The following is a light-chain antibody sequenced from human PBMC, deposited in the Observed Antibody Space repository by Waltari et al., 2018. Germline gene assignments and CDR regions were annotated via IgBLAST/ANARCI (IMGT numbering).Light chain of an antibody. CDR1: GSNIATNH. J-gene: IGLJ2*01. CDR3: AAWDDDLNGRV. CDR2: STN. V-gene: IGLV1-44*01. Sequence: QSVLTQPPTASGTPGQRVTISCARSGSNIATNHVTWYQLLPGMAPKRLIYSTNMRLSGVPDRFSGFKSGTSASLAISGLQSEDEADYYCAAWDDDLNGRVFGGATTLTVL.